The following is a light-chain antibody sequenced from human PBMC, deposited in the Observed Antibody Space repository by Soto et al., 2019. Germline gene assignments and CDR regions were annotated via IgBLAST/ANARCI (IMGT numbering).Light chain of an antibody. J-gene: IGLJ1*01. CDR2: DVS. CDR1: SSDVGTYNY. Sequence: QSALTQPRSVSGSPGQSVTISCTGTSSDVGTYNYVSWYQQHPGKAPKVMIYDVSERPSGVPDRFSGSKSGSTASLTISGLQAEDEADYYCCSYAGSPRYVFGTGTKVTVL. V-gene: IGLV2-11*01. CDR3: CSYAGSPRYV.